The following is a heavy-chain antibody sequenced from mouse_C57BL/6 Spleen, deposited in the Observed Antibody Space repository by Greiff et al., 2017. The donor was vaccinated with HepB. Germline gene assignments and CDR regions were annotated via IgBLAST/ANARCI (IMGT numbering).Heavy chain of an antibody. D-gene: IGHD6-1*01. Sequence: QVHVKQPGAELVRPGSSVKLSCKASGYTFTSYWMHWVKQRPIQGLEWIGNIDPSDSETHYNQKFKDKATLTVDKSSSTAYMQLSSLTSEDSAVYYCARWPLTAKPAMDYWGQGTSVTVSS. CDR1: GYTFTSYW. CDR3: ARWPLTAKPAMDY. CDR2: IDPSDSET. V-gene: IGHV1-52*01. J-gene: IGHJ4*01.